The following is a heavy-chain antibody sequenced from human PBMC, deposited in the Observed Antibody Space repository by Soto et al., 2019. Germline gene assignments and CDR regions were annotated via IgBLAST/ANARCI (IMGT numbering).Heavy chain of an antibody. CDR3: APFNDYDSSGYIFDP. D-gene: IGHD3-22*01. Sequence: QVQLVQSGAEVKKPGASVKVSCKASGYTFTSYGISWVRQAPGQGLEWMGWISAYNGNTNYAQKLQGRVTMTTDTSTSTAYMELRSLRSDDTAVYYCAPFNDYDSSGYIFDPWGQGTLVTVSS. J-gene: IGHJ5*02. CDR1: GYTFTSYG. CDR2: ISAYNGNT. V-gene: IGHV1-18*01.